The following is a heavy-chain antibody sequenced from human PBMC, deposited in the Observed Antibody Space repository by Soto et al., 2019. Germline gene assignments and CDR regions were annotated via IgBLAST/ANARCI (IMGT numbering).Heavy chain of an antibody. D-gene: IGHD4-17*01. V-gene: IGHV3-23*01. CDR3: AHPRGYGVFDAYDI. J-gene: IGHJ3*02. CDR1: GVTFSTYA. Sequence: GGSLRLSCAASGVTFSTYAMSWVRQAPGKGLEWVSAISASYSTYYADSVKGRFTISRDNSMNALYLQMNSLRIEDTAVYYCAHPRGYGVFDAYDIWGQGTMVTVSS. CDR2: ISASYST.